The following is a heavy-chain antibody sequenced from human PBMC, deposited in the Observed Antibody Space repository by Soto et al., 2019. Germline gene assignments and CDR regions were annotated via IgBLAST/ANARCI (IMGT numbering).Heavy chain of an antibody. CDR2: IRSKAYGGTT. Sequence: PGGSLRLSCTASGFTFGDYAMSWVRQAPGKGLEWVGFIRSKAYGGTTEYAASVKGRFTISRDDSKSIAYLQMNSLKTEDTAVYYCTRALWLLSVEWFGPWGQGTLVTVSS. CDR1: GFTFGDYA. J-gene: IGHJ5*02. CDR3: TRALWLLSVEWFGP. D-gene: IGHD5-12*01. V-gene: IGHV3-49*04.